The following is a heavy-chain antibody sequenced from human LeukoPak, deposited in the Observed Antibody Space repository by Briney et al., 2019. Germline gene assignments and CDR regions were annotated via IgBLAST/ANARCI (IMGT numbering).Heavy chain of an antibody. Sequence: ASVKVSCKASGGTFSSYAISWVRQAPGQGLEWMGGIIPIFGTANYAQKFQGRVTITADESTSTAYMELSSLRSEDTAVYYCARPAAIYSYYYYYMDVWGKGTTVTVSS. CDR1: GGTFSSYA. D-gene: IGHD2-2*01. CDR2: IIPIFGTA. V-gene: IGHV1-69*13. CDR3: ARPAAIYSYYYYYMDV. J-gene: IGHJ6*03.